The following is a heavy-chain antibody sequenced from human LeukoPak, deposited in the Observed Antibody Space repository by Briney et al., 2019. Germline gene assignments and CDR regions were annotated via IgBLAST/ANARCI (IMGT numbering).Heavy chain of an antibody. CDR2: VYHSGST. V-gene: IGHV4-38-2*01. J-gene: IGHJ5*02. CDR1: GYSITDGYY. Sequence: PSETLSLTCAVSGYSITDGYYWGWIRQPPGKGPEYIGFVYHSGSTYYNPSLRRRVTMSVDTSKNQFSLNLTSVTAADTAVYFCARVVGSGSSKNWFDPWGQGTLVTVSS. D-gene: IGHD3-22*01. CDR3: ARVVGSGSSKNWFDP.